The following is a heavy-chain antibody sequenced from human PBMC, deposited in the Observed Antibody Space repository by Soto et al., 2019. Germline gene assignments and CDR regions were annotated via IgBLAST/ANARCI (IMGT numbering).Heavy chain of an antibody. V-gene: IGHV3-23*01. J-gene: IGHJ5*02. CDR1: GFTFSSYV. Sequence: GGSLRLSCAASGFTFSSYVMSWVRQAPGKGLEWVSAISGSGGSTYYADSVKGRFTISRDNSKNTLYLQMNSLRAEDTAVYYCAKDPGIAAAGTESFDPWGQGTLVTVSS. CDR3: AKDPGIAAAGTESFDP. CDR2: ISGSGGST. D-gene: IGHD6-13*01.